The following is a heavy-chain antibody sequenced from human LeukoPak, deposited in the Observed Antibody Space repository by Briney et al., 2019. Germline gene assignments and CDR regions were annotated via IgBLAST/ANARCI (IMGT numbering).Heavy chain of an antibody. CDR3: ARDFPPVGATTVFTYYYYGMDV. CDR2: INPNSGGT. D-gene: IGHD1-26*01. J-gene: IGHJ6*02. Sequence: ASVKVSCKSSGYTFTDYLIHWVRQAPGQGLQWMGWINPNSGGTKNAHDLQGRVTMTRDTSISTAYMELRSLRSDDTAVYYCARDFPPVGATTVFTYYYYGMDVWGQGTTVTVSS. V-gene: IGHV1-2*02. CDR1: GYTFTDYL.